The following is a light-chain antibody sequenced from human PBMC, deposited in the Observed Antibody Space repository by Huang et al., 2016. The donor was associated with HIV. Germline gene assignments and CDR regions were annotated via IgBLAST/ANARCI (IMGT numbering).Light chain of an antibody. J-gene: IGKJ1*01. V-gene: IGKV3-15*01. CDR2: GAS. CDR3: QQYNNWPRT. Sequence: EIVMTQSPATMSVSPGGRATLSCRASQSVRSNLAWYQHKPGQAPRVLIYGASTRATGVPTRFRGSGSEAEFTLTISSLQFENFALYYCQQYNNWPRTFGQGTKVEIK. CDR1: QSVRSN.